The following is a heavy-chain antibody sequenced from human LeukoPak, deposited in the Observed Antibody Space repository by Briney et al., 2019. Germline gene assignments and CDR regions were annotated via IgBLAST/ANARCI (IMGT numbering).Heavy chain of an antibody. CDR3: AKAFGSGYEHNWSDP. Sequence: GGSLRLSCAASGFTFSSYGMHWVRQAPGKGLEWVAVISYDGSNKYYADSVKGRFTISRDNSKNTLYLQMNSLRAEDTAVYYCAKAFGSGYEHNWSDPWGQGTLVTVSS. CDR1: GFTFSSYG. V-gene: IGHV3-30*18. CDR2: ISYDGSNK. D-gene: IGHD5-12*01. J-gene: IGHJ5*02.